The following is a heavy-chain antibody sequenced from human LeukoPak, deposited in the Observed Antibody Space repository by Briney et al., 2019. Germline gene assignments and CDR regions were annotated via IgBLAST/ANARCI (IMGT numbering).Heavy chain of an antibody. CDR2: INHSGST. D-gene: IGHD4-17*01. Sequence: PSETLSLTCAVYGGSFSGYYWSWIRQPPGKGLEWIGEINHSGSTNYNPSLKSRVTISVDTSKNQFSLKLSSVTAADTAVYYCAIGYGDSFFDYWGQGTLVTVSS. V-gene: IGHV4-34*01. J-gene: IGHJ4*02. CDR1: GGSFSGYY. CDR3: AIGYGDSFFDY.